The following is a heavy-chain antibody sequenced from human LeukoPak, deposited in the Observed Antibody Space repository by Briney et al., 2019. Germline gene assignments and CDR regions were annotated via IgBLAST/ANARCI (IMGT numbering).Heavy chain of an antibody. Sequence: ASVKVSCKASGYTFTSYGISWVRQAPGQGLEWMGWISAYNGNTNYAQKLQGRVTMTTDTSTSTAYMELRSLRSDDTAVYYCARDSGGIVVVPAAILVARPFDYWGQGTLVTVSS. D-gene: IGHD2-2*01. CDR3: ARDSGGIVVVPAAILVARPFDY. CDR2: ISAYNGNT. J-gene: IGHJ4*02. V-gene: IGHV1-18*01. CDR1: GYTFTSYG.